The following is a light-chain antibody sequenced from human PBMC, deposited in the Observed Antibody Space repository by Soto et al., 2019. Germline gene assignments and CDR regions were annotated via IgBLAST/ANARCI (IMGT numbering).Light chain of an antibody. CDR2: AAS. CDR3: LHDYSYPRT. J-gene: IGKJ1*01. CDR1: QGINNE. V-gene: IGKV1-6*01. Sequence: AIQMTQSPSSLSASVGDRVTMTCRASQGINNELAWYQQKPGKAPKLLIYAASNLHSGVPSRFGGSGSGTDFALTISSLQPEDFATYFCLHDYSYPRTFGQGTKVE.